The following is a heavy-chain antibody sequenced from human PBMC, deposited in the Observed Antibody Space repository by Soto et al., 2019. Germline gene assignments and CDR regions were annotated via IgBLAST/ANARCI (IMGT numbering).Heavy chain of an antibody. Sequence: PGESLKISCKGSGYSFTSYWIGWVRQMPGKGLEWMGIIYPGDSDTRYSPSFQGQVTISADKSISTAYLQWSSLKASDTAMYYCARSSLANFDWLLRDPDYYYGMDVWGQGTKVTVSS. D-gene: IGHD3-9*01. CDR1: GYSFTSYW. J-gene: IGHJ6*02. V-gene: IGHV5-51*01. CDR3: ARSSLANFDWLLRDPDYYYGMDV. CDR2: IYPGDSDT.